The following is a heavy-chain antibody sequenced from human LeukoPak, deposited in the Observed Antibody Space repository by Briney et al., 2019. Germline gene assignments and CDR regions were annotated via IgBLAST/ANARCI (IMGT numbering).Heavy chain of an antibody. Sequence: SETLSLTCTVSGGSISSGGYYWSWIRQHPGKGLEWIGYIYYSGSTYYNPSLKSRVTISVDTSKNQFSLKLSSVTAADTAVYYCARGCSSCTTYYFDYWGQGALVTVSS. CDR3: ARGCSSCTTYYFDY. CDR1: GGSISSGGYY. D-gene: IGHD6-13*01. CDR2: IYYSGST. V-gene: IGHV4-31*03. J-gene: IGHJ4*02.